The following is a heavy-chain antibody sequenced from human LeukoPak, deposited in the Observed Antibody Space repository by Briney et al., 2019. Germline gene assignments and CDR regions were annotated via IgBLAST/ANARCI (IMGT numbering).Heavy chain of an antibody. V-gene: IGHV3-21*01. J-gene: IGHJ6*03. CDR2: ISSSSSYI. Sequence: GGSLRLSCAASGFTFSSYSMNWVRQAPGKGLEWVSSISSSSSYIYYADSVKGRFTISRDNAKNSLYLQMNSLRAEDTAVYYCARGRANQLLGWEGYYYMDVWGKGTTVTVSS. CDR3: ARGRANQLLGWEGYYYMDV. CDR1: GFTFSSYS. D-gene: IGHD2-2*01.